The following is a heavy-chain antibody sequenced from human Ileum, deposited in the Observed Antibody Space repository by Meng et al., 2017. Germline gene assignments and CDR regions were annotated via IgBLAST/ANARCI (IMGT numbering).Heavy chain of an antibody. V-gene: IGHV3-23*01. Sequence: GESLKISCAASGFTLSSYAISWVRQAPGKGLGWVAAISGSGDSTYSEDSVKGRFTISRDNSKNTLYLQMNSMRAEDTAVYYCAKDRGVTTVTTVDYWGQGTLVTVSS. CDR1: GFTLSSYA. CDR2: ISGSGDST. D-gene: IGHD4-17*01. CDR3: AKDRGVTTVTTVDY. J-gene: IGHJ4*02.